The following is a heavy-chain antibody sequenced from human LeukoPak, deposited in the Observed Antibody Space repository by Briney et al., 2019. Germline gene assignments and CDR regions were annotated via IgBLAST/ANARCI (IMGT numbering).Heavy chain of an antibody. CDR3: ASGPNTDDFWSGYYNDY. CDR2: IYTSGST. V-gene: IGHV4-61*02. CDR1: GGSISSGSYY. J-gene: IGHJ4*02. Sequence: SETLSLTCTVSGGSISSGSYYWSWIRQPAGKGLEWIGRIYTSGSTNYNPSLKSRVTISVDTSKNQFSLKLSSVTAADTAVYYCASGPNTDDFWSGYYNDYWGQGTLVTVSS. D-gene: IGHD3-3*01.